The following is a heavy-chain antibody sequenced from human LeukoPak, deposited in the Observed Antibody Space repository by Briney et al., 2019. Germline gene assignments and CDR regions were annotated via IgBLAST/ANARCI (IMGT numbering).Heavy chain of an antibody. D-gene: IGHD1-14*01. Sequence: ASVKVSCKASGYTLTGYYIHWVRQAPGQGLEWMGWINPYTGDTNSAQKFQGRVTMTRDTSISTAYMELSRLTSDDSAVYYCARDHLLFRQPPNWFDPWGQGTLVTVSS. CDR3: ARDHLLFRQPPNWFDP. CDR1: GYTLTGYY. J-gene: IGHJ5*02. V-gene: IGHV1-2*02. CDR2: INPYTGDT.